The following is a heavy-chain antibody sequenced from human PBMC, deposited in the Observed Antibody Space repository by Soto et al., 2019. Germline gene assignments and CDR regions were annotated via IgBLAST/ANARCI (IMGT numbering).Heavy chain of an antibody. Sequence: QLQLQGSGPGLVKPSETLSLTCTVSGGSISSSSYYWGWIRQPPGKGLEWIGSIYYSGSTYYNPSLKSRVTISVDTSKNQFSLKLSSVTAADTAVYYCARYRSGSYYSQRDYYGMDVWGQGTTVTVSS. CDR1: GGSISSSSYY. V-gene: IGHV4-39*01. CDR2: IYYSGST. CDR3: ARYRSGSYYSQRDYYGMDV. J-gene: IGHJ6*02. D-gene: IGHD3-10*01.